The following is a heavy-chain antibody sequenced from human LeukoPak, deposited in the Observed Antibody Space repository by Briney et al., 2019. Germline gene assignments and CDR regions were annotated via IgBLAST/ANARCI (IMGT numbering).Heavy chain of an antibody. J-gene: IGHJ3*02. CDR3: ANAYYYDSSGYYSRAFDI. Sequence: SETLSLTCAVYGGSFSGYYWSWIRQPPGKGLEWIGEINHSGSTNYNPPLKSRVTISVDTSKNQFSLKLSSVTAADTAVYYCANAYYYDSSGYYSRAFDIWGQGTMVTVSS. V-gene: IGHV4-34*01. D-gene: IGHD3-22*01. CDR1: GGSFSGYY. CDR2: INHSGST.